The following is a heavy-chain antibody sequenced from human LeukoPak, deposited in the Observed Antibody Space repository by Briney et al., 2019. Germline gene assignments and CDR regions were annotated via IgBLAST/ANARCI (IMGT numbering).Heavy chain of an antibody. CDR2: IYYSGST. J-gene: IGHJ5*02. Sequence: SETLSLTCTVSGGSISSSSYYWGWVRQPPGKGLEWIGSIYYSGSTYYNPSLKSRVTISVDTSKNQFSLKLSSVTAADTAVYYCARHYGSGSYWFDPWGLGTLVTVSS. CDR3: ARHYGSGSYWFDP. V-gene: IGHV4-39*01. D-gene: IGHD3-10*01. CDR1: GGSISSSSYY.